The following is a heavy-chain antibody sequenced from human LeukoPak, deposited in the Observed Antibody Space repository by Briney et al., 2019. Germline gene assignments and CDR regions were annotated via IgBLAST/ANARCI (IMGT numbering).Heavy chain of an antibody. CDR2: ISSSSSYI. J-gene: IGHJ6*03. V-gene: IGHV3-21*01. CDR3: ARDRSYYDILTGYSLYYMDV. CDR1: GFTFSSYS. Sequence: PGGSLRLSCAASGFTFSSYSMNWVRKAPGRGLKWVSSISSSSSYIYYADSVKGRFTISRDNAKNSLYLQMNSLRAEDTAVYYCARDRSYYDILTGYSLYYMDVWGKGTTVTVSS. D-gene: IGHD3-9*01.